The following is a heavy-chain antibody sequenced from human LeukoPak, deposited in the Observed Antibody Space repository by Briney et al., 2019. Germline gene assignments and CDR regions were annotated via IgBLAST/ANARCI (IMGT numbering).Heavy chain of an antibody. CDR2: ISSNGGNT. V-gene: IGHV3-64D*06. J-gene: IGHJ4*02. CDR3: VKGKAHYYDSSGDDY. CDR1: GFTFSSYA. Sequence: GGSLRPSCSASGFTFSSYAMHWVRQAPGKGHQYVSGISSNGGNTYHADSVKGRFTISRDNSKNTLYLQMSSLRAEDTAVYFCVKGKAHYYDSSGDDYWGQGTLVTVSS. D-gene: IGHD3-22*01.